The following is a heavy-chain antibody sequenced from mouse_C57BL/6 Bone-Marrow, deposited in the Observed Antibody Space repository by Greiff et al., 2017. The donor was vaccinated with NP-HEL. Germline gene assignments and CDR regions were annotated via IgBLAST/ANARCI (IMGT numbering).Heavy chain of an antibody. CDR1: GFNIKDDY. CDR3: TTFYYGNYEWYFDV. J-gene: IGHJ1*03. D-gene: IGHD2-1*01. Sequence: VQLQQSGAELVRPGASVKLSCTASGFNIKDDYMHWVKQRPEQGLEWIGWLDPENGDTEYASKFQGKATITADTSSNTAYLQLSSLTSEDTAVYYCTTFYYGNYEWYFDVWGTGTTVTVSS. CDR2: LDPENGDT. V-gene: IGHV14-4*01.